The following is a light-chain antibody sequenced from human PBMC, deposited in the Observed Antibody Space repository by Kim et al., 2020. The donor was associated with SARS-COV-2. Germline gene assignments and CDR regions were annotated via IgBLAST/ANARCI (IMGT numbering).Light chain of an antibody. CDR1: HNINDK. CDR3: QQYDTYFPT. V-gene: IGKV1-5*03. J-gene: IGKJ1*01. CDR2: TAS. Sequence: DIQMTQSPSTLSLFVGDRVTISCRASHNINDKLAWYQQRPGKAPKLLIHTASTLQTGVSSRFSGTASGTEFTLTIFNLQPADFATYYCQQYDTYFPTFGQGTKVDIK.